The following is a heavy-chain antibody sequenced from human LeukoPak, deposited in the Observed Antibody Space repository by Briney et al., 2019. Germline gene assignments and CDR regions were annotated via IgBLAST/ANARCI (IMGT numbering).Heavy chain of an antibody. Sequence: GGSLRLSCAASGFTVSSNYMSWVRQAPGKGLEWVSSIYADRSTYYADSVKGRFTISRDNSKNTVYLQMNSLRAEDTAVYYCANQRAWLPYDYWGQGTLVTVSS. CDR3: ANQRAWLPYDY. D-gene: IGHD6-19*01. CDR1: GFTVSSNY. CDR2: IYADRST. J-gene: IGHJ4*02. V-gene: IGHV3-53*01.